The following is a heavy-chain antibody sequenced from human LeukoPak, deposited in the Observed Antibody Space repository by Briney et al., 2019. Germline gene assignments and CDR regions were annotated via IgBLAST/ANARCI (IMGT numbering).Heavy chain of an antibody. CDR2: IYYSGST. V-gene: IGHV4-39*07. D-gene: IGHD1-26*01. CDR1: GGSISSSSYY. Sequence: SETLSLACTVSGGSISSSSYYWGWIRQPPGKGLEWIGSIYYSGSTYYNPSLKSRVTISVDTSKNQFSLKLSSVTAADTAVYYCEGGSYSGWDYWGQGTLVTVSS. CDR3: EGGSYSGWDY. J-gene: IGHJ4*02.